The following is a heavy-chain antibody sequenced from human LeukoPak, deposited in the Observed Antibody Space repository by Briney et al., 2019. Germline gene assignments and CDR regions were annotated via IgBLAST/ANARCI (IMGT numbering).Heavy chain of an antibody. J-gene: IGHJ6*02. CDR3: ARDMHTPYYYYYGMDV. V-gene: IGHV3-7*05. CDR2: IKQAGSEK. D-gene: IGHD2-2*02. Sequence: GGSLRLSCAASGFTFSSYWMSWVRQAPGKGLEGVANIKQAGSEKYYVDSVKGPFTISRDNDKNSLYLQMNSLRAEDTAVYYCARDMHTPYYYYYGMDVWGQGTTVTVSS. CDR1: GFTFSSYW.